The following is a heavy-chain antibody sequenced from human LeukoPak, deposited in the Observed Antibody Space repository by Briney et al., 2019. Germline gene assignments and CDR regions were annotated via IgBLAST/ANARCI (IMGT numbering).Heavy chain of an antibody. V-gene: IGHV1-3*03. D-gene: IGHD2-15*01. CDR2: INIGNGNT. Sequence: ASVKVSCKASGYTFNIYAMHWVRHAPGQGLEWMGWINIGNGNTKYSREVEGRVIITRDTSARTVYMELTSLRPEDMAVYYCVRGRGASYHDVLQIWGQGTTLIVSS. CDR3: VRGRGASYHDVLQI. CDR1: GYTFNIYA. J-gene: IGHJ3*02.